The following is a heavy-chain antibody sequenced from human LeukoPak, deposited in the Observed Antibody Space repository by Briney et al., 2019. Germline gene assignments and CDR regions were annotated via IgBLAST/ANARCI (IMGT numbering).Heavy chain of an antibody. V-gene: IGHV6-1*01. CDR3: ARGAGTWDDGFDP. CDR2: TYYRSMWYN. J-gene: IGHJ5*02. D-gene: IGHD1-1*01. Sequence: SQTLSLTCAISGDSVSSNSAAWNWIRQSPSRGLEWLARTYYRSMWYNDYAVSVRGRITVNPDTSKNLLSLQLSSVTPEDTAVYYCARGAGTWDDGFDPWGQGTLVTVSS. CDR1: GDSVSSNSAA.